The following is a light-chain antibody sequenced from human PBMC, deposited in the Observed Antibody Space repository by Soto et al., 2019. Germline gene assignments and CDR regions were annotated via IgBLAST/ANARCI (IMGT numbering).Light chain of an antibody. CDR1: QTITTF. CDR2: AAS. CDR3: QQSFTTRYT. V-gene: IGKV1-39*01. Sequence: DIQMTQSPSSLSASVGDRVTITCRASQTITTFLNWYQQTPGKAPKLLIYAASSLQSWVPSRFSGSGSGTDFTLTISSLQPEDYATYYCQQSFTTRYTFGQGTRLEI. J-gene: IGKJ2*01.